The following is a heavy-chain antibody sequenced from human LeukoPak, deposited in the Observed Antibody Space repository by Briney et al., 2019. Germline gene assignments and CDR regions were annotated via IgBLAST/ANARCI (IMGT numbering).Heavy chain of an antibody. Sequence: PGGSLRLSCAASGFTFSDFSMNWVRQAPGKGLEWVSSISSGSHYIYYAHSLRGRFSITRDNAKNSLYLQMNSLRAEDTAVYFCARGTLFREEFDFWGQGTMVTVSS. V-gene: IGHV3-21*01. CDR2: ISSGSHYI. CDR1: GFTFSDFS. J-gene: IGHJ3*01. D-gene: IGHD3-10*02. CDR3: ARGTLFREEFDF.